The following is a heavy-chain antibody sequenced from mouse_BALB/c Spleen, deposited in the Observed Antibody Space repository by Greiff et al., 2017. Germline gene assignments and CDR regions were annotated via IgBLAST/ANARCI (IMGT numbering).Heavy chain of an antibody. D-gene: IGHD4-1*01. J-gene: IGHJ2*01. CDR2: ISTYYGNT. Sequence: QVQLKQSGPELVRPGVSVKISCKGSGYTFTDYAMHWVKQSHAKSLEWIGVISTYYGNTNYNQKFKGKATMTVDKSSSTAYMELARLTSEDSAIYYCARTGTGYYFDYWGQGTTLTVSS. V-gene: IGHV1-67*01. CDR1: GYTFTDYA. CDR3: ARTGTGYYFDY.